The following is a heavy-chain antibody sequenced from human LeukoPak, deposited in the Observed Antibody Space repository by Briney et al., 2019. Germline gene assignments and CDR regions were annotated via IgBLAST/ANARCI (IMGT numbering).Heavy chain of an antibody. J-gene: IGHJ4*02. CDR2: ISYDGSNK. CDR1: GFTFSSYA. V-gene: IGHV3-30-3*01. Sequence: GGSLRLSCAASGFTFSSYAMHWVRQAPGKGLEWVAVISYDGSNKYYADSVKGRFTISRDNSKNTLYLQMNSLRAEDTAVYYCAKDGRAGGYSYGHFDYWGQGTLVTVSS. D-gene: IGHD5-18*01. CDR3: AKDGRAGGYSYGHFDY.